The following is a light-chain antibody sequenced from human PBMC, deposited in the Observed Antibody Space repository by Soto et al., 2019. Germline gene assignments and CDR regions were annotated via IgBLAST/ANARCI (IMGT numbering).Light chain of an antibody. V-gene: IGLV2-8*01. CDR1: SSDVGGYNY. CDR3: SSYAGTV. J-gene: IGLJ1*01. Sequence: SVLTQPPSASGSPGQSVTISCTGTSSDVGGYNYVSWYQQHPGKAPKLMIYEVIKRPSGVPDRFSGSKSGNTASLTVSGLQAEDEADYYCSSYAGTVFGTGTRSPS. CDR2: EVI.